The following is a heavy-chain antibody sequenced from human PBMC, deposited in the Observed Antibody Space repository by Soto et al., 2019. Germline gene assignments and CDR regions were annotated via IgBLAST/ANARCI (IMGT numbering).Heavy chain of an antibody. CDR2: IYHSGST. CDR1: GGSISSSNW. Sequence: QVQLQESGPGLVKPSGTLSLTCAVSGGSISSSNWWSWVRQPPGKGLEWIGEIYHSGSTNYNPSLESRVNISVDKSKNQFSLKRSSVTAADTAVYYCARAGRGYCSGGSCYSGLHGMDVWGQGTTVTVSS. CDR3: ARAGRGYCSGGSCYSGLHGMDV. D-gene: IGHD2-15*01. V-gene: IGHV4-4*02. J-gene: IGHJ6*02.